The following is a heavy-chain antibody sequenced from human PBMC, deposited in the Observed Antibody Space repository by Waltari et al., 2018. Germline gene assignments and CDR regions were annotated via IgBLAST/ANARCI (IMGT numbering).Heavy chain of an antibody. V-gene: IGHV1-46*01. D-gene: IGHD6-19*01. CDR3: ARGGYSSVSDAFNV. CDR2: INPSGGNT. J-gene: IGHJ3*01. Sequence: QVQLVPSWAGVKKPGASVKVSCNASGYTLTSSSMHWVRQAPGQGLEWMGIINPSGGNTMYTQKFQGRVTMSRDMSTSTVYMELSSLRSEDTAVYYCARGGYSSVSDAFNVWGQGTMVTVSS. CDR1: GYTLTSSS.